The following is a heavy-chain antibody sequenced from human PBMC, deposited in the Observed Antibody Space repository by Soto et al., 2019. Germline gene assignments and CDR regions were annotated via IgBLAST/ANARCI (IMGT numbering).Heavy chain of an antibody. V-gene: IGHV1-69*13. CDR1: GGSFSSFG. CDR2: IIPVFGRP. CDR3: AREGSGYNL. J-gene: IGHJ1*01. Sequence: ASVKVSCKASGGSFSSFGFSWVRQAPGQGLEWMGGIIPVFGRPNYAQRFRGRLTITADESTNTVYLELIDLGSEDTAVYYCAREGSGYNLWGPGTQVTVS. D-gene: IGHD5-18*01.